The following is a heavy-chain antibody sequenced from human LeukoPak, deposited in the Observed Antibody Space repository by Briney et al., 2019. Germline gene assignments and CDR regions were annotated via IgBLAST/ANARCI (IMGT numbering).Heavy chain of an antibody. V-gene: IGHV4-34*01. CDR2: INYSGNA. D-gene: IGHD3-10*01. Sequence: PSETLSLTCAVFGGSFSGYYWTWIRQPPGKGLEWIGEINYSGNANYNPPLKSRVTISLDTSKNQFSLKLISVTAADTAVYYCARAGDYYGSGIPFDFWGQGTLVTVSS. CDR3: ARAGDYYGSGIPFDF. CDR1: GGSFSGYY. J-gene: IGHJ4*02.